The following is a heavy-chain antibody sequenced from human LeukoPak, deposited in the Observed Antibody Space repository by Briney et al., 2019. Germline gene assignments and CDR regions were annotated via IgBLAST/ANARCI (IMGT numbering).Heavy chain of an antibody. CDR1: GGTFRSYA. D-gene: IGHD2-21*02. CDR2: ISAYNGNT. J-gene: IGHJ4*02. Sequence: ASVKVSCKASGGTFRSYAITWVRQAPGQGLEWMGWISAYNGNTNYAQKLQGRVTMTTDTSTSTAYMELRSLRSDDTAVYYYARVGHIVVVTAPLDYWGQATLVTVSS. V-gene: IGHV1-18*01. CDR3: ARVGHIVVVTAPLDY.